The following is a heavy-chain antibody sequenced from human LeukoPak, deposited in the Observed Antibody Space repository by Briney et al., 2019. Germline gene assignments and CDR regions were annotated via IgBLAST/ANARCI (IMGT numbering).Heavy chain of an antibody. Sequence: GGSLRLTCAASGLTFSTYAMSRVRQAPGKGLEWVSTISGSGGSTYYADSVKGRFTISRDNSKNTLYLQMNSLRAEDTAVYYCAKATYSSSWNLYFDYWGQGTLVTVSS. J-gene: IGHJ4*02. CDR1: GLTFSTYA. CDR2: ISGSGGST. CDR3: AKATYSSSWNLYFDY. D-gene: IGHD6-13*01. V-gene: IGHV3-23*01.